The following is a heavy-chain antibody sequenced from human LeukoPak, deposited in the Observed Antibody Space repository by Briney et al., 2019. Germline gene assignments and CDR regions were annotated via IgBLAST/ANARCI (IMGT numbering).Heavy chain of an antibody. CDR1: GFTFSSYG. V-gene: IGHV3-33*01. D-gene: IGHD3-10*01. CDR2: IWYDGSNK. Sequence: GRSLRLSCAASGFTFSSYGMHWVRQAPGKGLEWVAVIWYDGSNKYYADSVKGRFTISRDNSKNTLYLQMNSLRAEDTAVYYCARDKAETYYHGSGSYYGIDPWGQGTLVTVSS. CDR3: ARDKAETYYHGSGSYYGIDP. J-gene: IGHJ5*02.